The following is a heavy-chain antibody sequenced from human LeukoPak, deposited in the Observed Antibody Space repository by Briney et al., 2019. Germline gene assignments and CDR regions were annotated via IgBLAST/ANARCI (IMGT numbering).Heavy chain of an antibody. CDR1: GGSISSSDSY. CDR2: MYYSGST. V-gene: IGHV4-39*01. Sequence: SETLSLTCTVSGGSISSSDSYWGWVRQPPGKGVEWIVSMYYSGSTYYNPSLNSRVTISVDTSKHQFSLKLNSVTAADTAVYYCARHPPRDCSSSSCYKRWFDPWGQGTLVTVSS. J-gene: IGHJ5*02. D-gene: IGHD2-2*02. CDR3: ARHPPRDCSSSSCYKRWFDP.